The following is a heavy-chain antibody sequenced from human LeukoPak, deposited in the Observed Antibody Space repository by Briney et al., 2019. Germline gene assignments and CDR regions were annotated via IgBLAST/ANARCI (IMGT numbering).Heavy chain of an antibody. CDR1: GFTFNGYG. D-gene: IGHD5-12*01. CDR2: ISSSGSTI. J-gene: IGHJ3*02. CDR3: ARVETPGRYSGYDYPNDAFDI. V-gene: IGHV3-48*04. Sequence: QPGGSLRLSCTASGFTFNGYGMNWVRQAPGKGLEWVSYISSSGSTIYYADSVKGRFTISRDNAKNSLYLQMNSLRAEDTAVYYCARVETPGRYSGYDYPNDAFDIWGQGTMVTVSS.